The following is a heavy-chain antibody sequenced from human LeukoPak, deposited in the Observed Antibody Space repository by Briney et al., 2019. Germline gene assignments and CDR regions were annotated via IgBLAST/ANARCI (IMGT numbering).Heavy chain of an antibody. CDR1: GFTFSSYS. V-gene: IGHV3-48*01. J-gene: IGHJ6*03. CDR3: ARGPMTGTTSYMDV. CDR2: ISVSGSIT. D-gene: IGHD1-7*01. Sequence: GGSLRLSCAASGFTFSSYSMNWVRQAPGKGLECVSHISVSGSITFYADSVKGRFTISRDNAKNSLYLQMSSLRGEDTAVYYCARGPMTGTTSYMDVWGKGTTVTVSS.